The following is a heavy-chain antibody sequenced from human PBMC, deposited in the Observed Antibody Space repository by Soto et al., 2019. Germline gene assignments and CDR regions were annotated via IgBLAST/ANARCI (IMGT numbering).Heavy chain of an antibody. J-gene: IGHJ4*02. CDR1: GYTFTGYY. V-gene: IGHV1-2*02. CDR3: ARDQLKYRGYSYGYPDY. CDR2: INPNSGGT. Sequence: GASVKVSFKASGYTFTGYYMHWVRQAPGQGLEWMGWINPNSGGTNYAQKFQGRVTMTRDTSISTAYMELSRLRSDDTAVYYCARDQLKYRGYSYGYPDYWGQGTLVTVSS. D-gene: IGHD5-18*01.